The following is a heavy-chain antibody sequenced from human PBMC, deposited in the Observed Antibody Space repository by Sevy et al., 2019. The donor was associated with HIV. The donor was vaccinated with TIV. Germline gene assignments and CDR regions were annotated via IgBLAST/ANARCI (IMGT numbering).Heavy chain of an antibody. V-gene: IGHV3-33*01. Sequence: GGSLRLSCVASGFTFSTYGMHWVRQAPGKGLEWVADIWYDGSNKEYLDSVKGRFTISRDNSKDTLYLQMNSLRAEDTAVYYCARENIAVAGIGYYFDHWGQGTLVTVSS. CDR3: ARENIAVAGIGYYFDH. J-gene: IGHJ4*02. CDR1: GFTFSTYG. D-gene: IGHD6-19*01. CDR2: IWYDGSNK.